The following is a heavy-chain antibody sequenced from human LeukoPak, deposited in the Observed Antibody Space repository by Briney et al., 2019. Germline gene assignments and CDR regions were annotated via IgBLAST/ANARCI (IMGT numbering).Heavy chain of an antibody. D-gene: IGHD6-19*01. Sequence: ASVKVSCKASGYTFTSSALNWVRQAPGQGLEWMGWINTNTGNPTYAQGFTGRFVFSLDTSVSTAYLHISSLEAEDTAIYYCTTDLKKGDSGCFDYWGQGTLVTVSS. CDR1: GYTFTSSA. CDR3: TTDLKKGDSGCFDY. J-gene: IGHJ4*02. V-gene: IGHV7-4-1*02. CDR2: INTNTGNP.